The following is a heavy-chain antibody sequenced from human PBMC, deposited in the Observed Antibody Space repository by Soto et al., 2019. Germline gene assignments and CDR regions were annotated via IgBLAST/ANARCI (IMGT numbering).Heavy chain of an antibody. V-gene: IGHV4-34*01. Sequence: SETLSLTCAVYGGSFSGYYWSWIRQPPGKGLEWIGEINHSGSTNYNPSLKSRVTISVDTSKNQFYLKLSSVTAADTAVYYCARGALWFGELHYYWGQGNMVTVSS. CDR2: INHSGST. J-gene: IGHJ4*02. CDR3: ARGALWFGELHYY. CDR1: GGSFSGYY. D-gene: IGHD3-10*01.